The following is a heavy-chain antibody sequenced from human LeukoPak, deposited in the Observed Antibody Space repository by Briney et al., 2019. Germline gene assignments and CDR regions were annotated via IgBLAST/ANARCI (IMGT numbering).Heavy chain of an antibody. CDR1: GGSFSGYY. CDR3: AINRWWYKDYFDY. D-gene: IGHD2-15*01. J-gene: IGHJ4*02. CDR2: INHSGST. V-gene: IGHV4-34*01. Sequence: SETLSLTCALYGGSFSGYYWSWIRQPPGKGLEWIGEINHSGSTNYNPSLKSRVTISVDTSKNQFSLKLSSVTAADTAVYYCAINRWWYKDYFDYWGKGTLVTVSS.